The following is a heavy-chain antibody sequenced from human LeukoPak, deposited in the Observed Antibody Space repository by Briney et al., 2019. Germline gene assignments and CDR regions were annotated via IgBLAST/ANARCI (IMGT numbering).Heavy chain of an antibody. Sequence: PSETLSLTCTVSGGSISSGDYYWSWIRQPPGTGLEWIGYIYYSGSTYYNPSLKSRVTISVDTSKNQFSLKLSSVTAADTAVYYCARGLPVTKRNWYFDLWGRGTLVTVSS. D-gene: IGHD4-17*01. V-gene: IGHV4-30-4*01. CDR2: IYYSGST. J-gene: IGHJ2*01. CDR3: ARGLPVTKRNWYFDL. CDR1: GGSISSGDYY.